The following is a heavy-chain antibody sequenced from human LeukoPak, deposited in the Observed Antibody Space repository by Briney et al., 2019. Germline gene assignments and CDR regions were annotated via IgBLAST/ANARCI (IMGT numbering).Heavy chain of an antibody. J-gene: IGHJ6*03. Sequence: PSETLSLTCAVYGGSFSGYYWSWIRQPPGKGLEWIGEINHSGSTNYNPSLKSRVTISVDTSKNQFSLKLSSVTAADTAVYYCARALSGYDYNYYYYYMDVWGKGTTVTVSS. D-gene: IGHD5-12*01. V-gene: IGHV4-34*01. CDR1: GGSFSGYY. CDR3: ARALSGYDYNYYYYYMDV. CDR2: INHSGST.